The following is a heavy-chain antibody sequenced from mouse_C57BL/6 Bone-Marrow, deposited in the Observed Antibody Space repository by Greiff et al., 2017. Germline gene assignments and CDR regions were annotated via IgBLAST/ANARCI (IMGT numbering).Heavy chain of an antibody. J-gene: IGHJ1*03. CDR2: ISYDGSN. V-gene: IGHV3-6*01. CDR3: ARDYGSPWYFDV. D-gene: IGHD1-1*01. Sequence: EVQLVESGPGLVKPSQSLSLSCSATGYSFTSGYYWNWIRQLPGNKLEWMGYISYDGSNNYNPSLKNRISITRDTSKNQFFLKLNSVTTEDTATYYCARDYGSPWYFDVWGTGTTVTVSS. CDR1: GYSFTSGYY.